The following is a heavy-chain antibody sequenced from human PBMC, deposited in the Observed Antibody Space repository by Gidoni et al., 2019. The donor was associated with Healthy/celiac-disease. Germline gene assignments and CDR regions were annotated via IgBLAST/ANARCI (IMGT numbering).Heavy chain of an antibody. V-gene: IGHV4-4*02. D-gene: IGHD6-13*01. CDR3: ARKSGRGSSWQNDAFDI. CDR2: IYHSGST. J-gene: IGHJ3*02. Sequence: QAQLQESGPGLVKPSVTLSLPCPVSGGSISLSYWWSWARQPPGKGLEWIGEIYHSGSTNYNPSLKSRVTISVDKSKNQFSLKLSSVTAADTAVYYCARKSGRGSSWQNDAFDIWGQGTMVTVSS. CDR1: GGSISLSYW.